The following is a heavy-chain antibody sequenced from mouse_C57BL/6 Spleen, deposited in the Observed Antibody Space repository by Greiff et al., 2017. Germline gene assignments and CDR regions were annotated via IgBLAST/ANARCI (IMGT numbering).Heavy chain of an antibody. Sequence: DVMLVESGGGLVKPGGSLKLSCAASGFTFSSYAMSWVRQTPEKRLEWVATISDGGSYTYYPDNVKGRFTISRDNAKNNLYLQMSHLKSEDTAMYYCARDGGLLPAYWGQGTLVTVSA. D-gene: IGHD2-3*01. J-gene: IGHJ3*01. CDR1: GFTFSSYA. V-gene: IGHV5-4*01. CDR3: ARDGGLLPAY. CDR2: ISDGGSYT.